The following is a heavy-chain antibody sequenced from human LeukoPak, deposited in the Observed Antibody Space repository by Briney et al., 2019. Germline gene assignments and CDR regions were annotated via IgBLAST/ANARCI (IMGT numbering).Heavy chain of an antibody. D-gene: IGHD6-13*01. V-gene: IGHV4-59*01. J-gene: IGHJ1*01. CDR3: ARDKGSSWYLVGEFQH. CDR2: IYYSGST. Sequence: PSETLSLTCTVSGGSNSSYYWSWIRQPPGKGLEWIGYIYYSGSTNYNPSLKSRVTISVDTSKNQSSLKLSSVTAADTAVYYCARDKGSSWYLVGEFQHWGQGTLVTVSS. CDR1: GGSNSSYY.